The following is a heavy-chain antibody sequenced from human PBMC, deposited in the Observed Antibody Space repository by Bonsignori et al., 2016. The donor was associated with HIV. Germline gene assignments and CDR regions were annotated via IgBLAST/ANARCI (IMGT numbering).Heavy chain of an antibody. CDR3: ASQLGMETYYYYYMDV. CDR2: INHSGST. CDR1: GGSFSGYY. D-gene: IGHD7-27*01. J-gene: IGHJ6*03. Sequence: SEILSLTCAVYGGSFSGYYWSWIRQPPGKGLEWIGEINHSGSTNYNPSLKSRVTISVDTSKNQFSLKLSSVTAADTAVYYCASQLGMETYYYYYMDVWGKGTTVTVSS. V-gene: IGHV4-34*01.